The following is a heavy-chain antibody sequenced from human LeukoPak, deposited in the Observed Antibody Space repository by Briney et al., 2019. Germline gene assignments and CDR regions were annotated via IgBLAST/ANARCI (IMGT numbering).Heavy chain of an antibody. V-gene: IGHV4-30-4*01. D-gene: IGHD5-18*01. CDR3: ARLRRTAMVFDY. CDR2: IYYSGST. Sequence: SQTLSLTCTVSGGSISSGDYYWSWIRQPPGKGLEWIGYIYYSGSTYYNPSLKSRVTISVDTSKNQFSLKPSSVTAADTAVYYCARLRRTAMVFDYWGQGALVTVPS. CDR1: GGSISSGDYY. J-gene: IGHJ4*02.